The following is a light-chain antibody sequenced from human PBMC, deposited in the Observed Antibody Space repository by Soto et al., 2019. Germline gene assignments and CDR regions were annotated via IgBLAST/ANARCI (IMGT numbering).Light chain of an antibody. CDR1: SSDIGNYNL. CDR2: EVN. V-gene: IGLV2-23*02. Sequence: QSVLTQPASVSGSPGQSITITCTVTSSDIGNYNLVSWFQQHPGKAPKLFIYEVNRRPSGVSDRLSGSKSANTASLTISGLQAEDEADYYCFSYAGAGTFVFGTGTKVTVL. J-gene: IGLJ1*01. CDR3: FSYAGAGTFV.